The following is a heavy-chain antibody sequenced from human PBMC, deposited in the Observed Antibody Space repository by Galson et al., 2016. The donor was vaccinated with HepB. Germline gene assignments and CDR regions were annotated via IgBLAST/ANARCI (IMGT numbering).Heavy chain of an antibody. Sequence: SLRLSCAASGFTFGNYIMNWVRQAPGKGLEWVSGISGRGDSTYYAESVKGRFTISRDNSKNTLYLQMNGLRVDDTAVYYCAKGTGRYCDGDVCYLTLDYCGQGTLVTVSS. J-gene: IGHJ4*02. V-gene: IGHV3-23*01. CDR2: ISGRGDST. D-gene: IGHD2-8*02. CDR3: AKGTGRYCDGDVCYLTLDY. CDR1: GFTFGNYI.